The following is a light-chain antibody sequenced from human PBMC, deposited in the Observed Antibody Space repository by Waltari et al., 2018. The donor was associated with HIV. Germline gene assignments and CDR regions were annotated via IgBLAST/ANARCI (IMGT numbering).Light chain of an antibody. CDR2: DAF. CDR1: QTVSGH. Sequence: DIVLTQSPGTLSLSPGERATLSCRASQTVSGHLAWYQQKPGQAPRLLIYDAFHRVTGIPDRFSGSESGTDFTLTISSLEPEDSAIYYCQQRGSWPPTFGGGTKVEIK. J-gene: IGKJ4*01. V-gene: IGKV3-11*01. CDR3: QQRGSWPPT.